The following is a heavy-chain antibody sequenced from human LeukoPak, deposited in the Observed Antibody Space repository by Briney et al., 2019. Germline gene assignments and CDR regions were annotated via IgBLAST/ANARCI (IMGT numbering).Heavy chain of an antibody. D-gene: IGHD6-13*01. CDR2: IYSGGST. CDR3: ARDSSSWPFFDY. Sequence: GGSLRLSCAASGFTVSSNYMSWVRQAPGKGLEWVSVIYSGGSTYYADSVKGRFTISRDNSKNTLYLRMNSLRAEDTAVYYCARDSSSWPFFDYWGQGTLVTVSS. CDR1: GFTVSSNY. V-gene: IGHV3-66*01. J-gene: IGHJ4*02.